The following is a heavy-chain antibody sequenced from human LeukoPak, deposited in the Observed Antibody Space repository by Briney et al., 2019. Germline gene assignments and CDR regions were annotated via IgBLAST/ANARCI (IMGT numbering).Heavy chain of an antibody. CDR2: IYYSGST. J-gene: IGHJ4*02. CDR1: GGSISSYY. CDR3: ARESTKMATKGVDY. Sequence: PSETLSLTCTVSGGSISSYYWSWIRQPPGKGLEWIGYIYYSGSTNYNPSLKSRVTISVDTSKNQFSLKLRSVTAADTAVYYCARESTKMATKGVDYWGQGTLVTVSS. V-gene: IGHV4-59*12. D-gene: IGHD5-24*01.